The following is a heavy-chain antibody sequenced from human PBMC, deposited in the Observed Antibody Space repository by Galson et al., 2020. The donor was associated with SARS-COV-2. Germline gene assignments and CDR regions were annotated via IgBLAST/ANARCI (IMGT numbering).Heavy chain of an antibody. Sequence: GESLKISCAASGFTFSSYEMNWVRQAPGKGLEWVSYISSSGSTIYYADSVKGRFTISRDNAKNSLYLQMNSLRAEDTAVYYCARNYDYVWGSYRENQFDYWGQGTLVTVSS. CDR3: ARNYDYVWGSYRENQFDY. CDR2: ISSSGSTI. V-gene: IGHV3-48*03. CDR1: GFTFSSYE. D-gene: IGHD3-16*02. J-gene: IGHJ4*02.